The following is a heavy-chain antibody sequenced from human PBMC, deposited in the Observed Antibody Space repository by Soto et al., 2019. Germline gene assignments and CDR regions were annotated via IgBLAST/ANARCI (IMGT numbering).Heavy chain of an antibody. CDR3: ARAPIAVAGIGNWFDP. CDR2: IIPIFGTA. Sequence: VKVSCKASGGTFSSYAISWVRQAPGQGLEWMGGIIPIFGTANYAQKFQGRVTITADESTSTAYMELSSLRSEDTAVYYCARAPIAVAGIGNWFDPWGQGTLVTVSS. J-gene: IGHJ5*02. CDR1: GGTFSSYA. V-gene: IGHV1-69*01. D-gene: IGHD6-19*01.